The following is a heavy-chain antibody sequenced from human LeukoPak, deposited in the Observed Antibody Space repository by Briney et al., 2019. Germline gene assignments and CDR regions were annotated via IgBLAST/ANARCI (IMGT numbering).Heavy chain of an antibody. CDR3: ARGDGYNYRY. D-gene: IGHD5-24*01. CDR1: GGSISSYY. CDR2: IYYSGST. Sequence: PSETLSLTCTVSGGSISSYYWSWMRQPPGKGLEWIGYIYYSGSTNYNPSLKSRVTISVDTSKNQFSLKLSSVTAADTAVYYCARGDGYNYRYWGQGTLVTVSS. V-gene: IGHV4-59*01. J-gene: IGHJ4*02.